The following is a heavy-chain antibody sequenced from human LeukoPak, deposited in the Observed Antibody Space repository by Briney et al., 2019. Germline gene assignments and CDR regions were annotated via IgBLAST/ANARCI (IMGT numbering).Heavy chain of an antibody. Sequence: PGGSLRLSCAASGFIFKNYAMSWVRQAPGKGLEWVSIISGTSDTIRYGDSVRGRFTTSRDNPRNTLYLQMNSLRVDDTAVYYCAKADATIGGAFDIWGQGTMVTVSS. D-gene: IGHD3-3*01. V-gene: IGHV3-23*01. CDR2: ISGTSDTI. CDR1: GFIFKNYA. J-gene: IGHJ3*02. CDR3: AKADATIGGAFDI.